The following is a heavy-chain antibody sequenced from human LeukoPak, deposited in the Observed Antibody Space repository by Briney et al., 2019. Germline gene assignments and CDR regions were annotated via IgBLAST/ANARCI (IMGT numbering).Heavy chain of an antibody. J-gene: IGHJ4*02. V-gene: IGHV1-24*01. Sequence: ASVKVSCKVSGYTLTELSMHWVRQAPGKGLEWMGGFDPEDGETIYAQKFQGRVTMTEDTSTDTAYMELSSLRSEDTAVYYCASQGTMRITMVRGVYFDYWGQGTLVTVSS. CDR2: FDPEDGET. CDR1: GYTLTELS. CDR3: ASQGTMRITMVRGVYFDY. D-gene: IGHD3-10*01.